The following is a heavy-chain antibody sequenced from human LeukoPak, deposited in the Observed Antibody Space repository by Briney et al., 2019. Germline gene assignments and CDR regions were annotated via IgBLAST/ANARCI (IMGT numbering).Heavy chain of an antibody. D-gene: IGHD2-15*01. V-gene: IGHV4-30-4*07. CDR2: IYYSGST. CDR1: GGSISSGGYS. CDR3: AREAPNCSGGSCYHYFDY. Sequence: SQTLSLTCAVSGGSISSGGYSWSWIRQPPGKGLEWIGYIYYSGSTNYNPSLKSRVTISVGTSKNQFSLKLSSVTAADTAVYYCAREAPNCSGGSCYHYFDYWGQGTLVTVSS. J-gene: IGHJ4*02.